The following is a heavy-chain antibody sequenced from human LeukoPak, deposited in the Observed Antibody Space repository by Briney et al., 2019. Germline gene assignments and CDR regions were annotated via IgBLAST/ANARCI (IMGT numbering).Heavy chain of an antibody. J-gene: IGHJ4*02. CDR3: ARVRSRGSGTPPFDY. D-gene: IGHD3-10*01. CDR1: GFTFSSCS. Sequence: GGSLRLSCAASGFTFSSCSMNWVRQAPGKGLERVSSISSSSSYIYYADSVKGRFTISRDNAKNSLYLQMNSLRAEDTAVYYCARVRSRGSGTPPFDYWGQGTLVTVSS. V-gene: IGHV3-21*01. CDR2: ISSSSSYI.